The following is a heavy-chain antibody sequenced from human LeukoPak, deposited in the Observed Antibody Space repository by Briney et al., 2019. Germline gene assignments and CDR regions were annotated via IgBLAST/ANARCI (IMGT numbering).Heavy chain of an antibody. CDR3: ARDATSIADDDYFDY. CDR1: GVTFSSYG. J-gene: IGHJ4*02. D-gene: IGHD6-6*01. CDR2: IWYDGSNK. V-gene: IGHV3-33*01. Sequence: GGSLRLSCAASGVTFSSYGMHWVRQAPGKGLEWVAVIWYDGSNKYYADSVKGRFTISRDNSKNTLYLQMNSLRAEDTAVYYCARDATSIADDDYFDYWGQGTLVTVSS.